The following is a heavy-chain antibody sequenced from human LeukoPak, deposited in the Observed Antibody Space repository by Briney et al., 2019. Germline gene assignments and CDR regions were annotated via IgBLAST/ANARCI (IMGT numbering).Heavy chain of an antibody. J-gene: IGHJ3*02. D-gene: IGHD6-13*01. CDR2: ISSYASTV. Sequence: GGSLRLSCAVSGFTSDTYMSWIRQAPGKGLQWVAYISSYASTVDYADSVKGRFTISRDNAQKSLYLQMNSLRAEDTAVYYCAGAGQIVSSWYAFDIWGQGTMVTVSS. CDR3: AGAGQIVSSWYAFDI. V-gene: IGHV3-11*01. CDR1: GFTSDTY.